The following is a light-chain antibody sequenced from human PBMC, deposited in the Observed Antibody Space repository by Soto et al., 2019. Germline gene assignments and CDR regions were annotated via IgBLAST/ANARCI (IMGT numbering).Light chain of an antibody. CDR1: QSVSNNY. CDR2: GSS. Sequence: EVVLTQSPGTLSLSPGERATLSCRASQSVSNNYLAWYQQKPGQSPKLLIFGSSDRATGIPDRFSGSGPGTDFTLTISSLEPQDFPASYCQQYGSSPPYTFGQGTKLEIK. V-gene: IGKV3-20*01. CDR3: QQYGSSPPYT. J-gene: IGKJ2*01.